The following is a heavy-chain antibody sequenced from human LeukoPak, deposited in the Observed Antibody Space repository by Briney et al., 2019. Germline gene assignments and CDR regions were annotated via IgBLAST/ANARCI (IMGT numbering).Heavy chain of an antibody. D-gene: IGHD6-6*01. CDR3: AKERSAQGSYYCYYMDV. CDR2: IWYDGSNK. J-gene: IGHJ6*03. Sequence: GGSLRLSCAASGFTFSSYGMHWVRQAPGKGLEWVAVIWYDGSNKYYADSVKGRFTISRDNSKNTLYLQMNSLRAEDTAVYYCAKERSAQGSYYCYYMDVWGKGTTVTVSS. V-gene: IGHV3-30*02. CDR1: GFTFSSYG.